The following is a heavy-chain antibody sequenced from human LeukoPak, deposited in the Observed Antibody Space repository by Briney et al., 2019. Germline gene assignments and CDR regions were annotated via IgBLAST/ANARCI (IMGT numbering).Heavy chain of an antibody. CDR1: GYSFTNYW. D-gene: IGHD5-18*01. V-gene: IGHV5-51*01. J-gene: IGHJ4*02. CDR3: ARRGYSYGYTLDY. Sequence: GESLKISCKGSGYSFTNYWIGWVRQLPGKGLEWMGFIYPGDSDTKYSPSFRGQVTISADKSISTAYLQWSSLKASDTAMYYCARRGYSYGYTLDYWGQGTLVTVSS. CDR2: IYPGDSDT.